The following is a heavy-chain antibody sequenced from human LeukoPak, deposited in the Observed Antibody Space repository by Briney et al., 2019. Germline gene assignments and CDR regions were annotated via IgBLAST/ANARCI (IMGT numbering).Heavy chain of an antibody. D-gene: IGHD2-21*02. J-gene: IGHJ4*02. V-gene: IGHV3-23*01. CDR1: GFTLSTYA. CDR2: IKGGGGDP. CDR3: AKGGHDFNPFYW. Sequence: GGSLRLSCAAPGFTLSTYAMAWVRQAPGKGLEWVSSIKGGGGDPFYADSVKGRFTTSRDNSKNTLFLQLDSLRAEDSAVYYCAKGGHDFNPFYWWGQGTLVTVSS.